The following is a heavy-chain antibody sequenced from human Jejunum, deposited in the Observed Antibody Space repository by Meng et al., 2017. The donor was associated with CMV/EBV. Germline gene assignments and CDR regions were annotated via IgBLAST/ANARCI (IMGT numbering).Heavy chain of an antibody. CDR1: GFTFSTYC. V-gene: IGHV3-7*01. CDR3: VRFPVREPNWHAFVD. Sequence: GFTFSTYCMSWVRQAPGRGLEWVANIKQDGSEKYYVDSVKGRFTVSRDNAKTSLSLQMNNLRVEDTALYYCVRFPVREPNWHAFVDWGQGTLVTVSS. J-gene: IGHJ4*02. D-gene: IGHD1-1*01. CDR2: IKQDGSEK.